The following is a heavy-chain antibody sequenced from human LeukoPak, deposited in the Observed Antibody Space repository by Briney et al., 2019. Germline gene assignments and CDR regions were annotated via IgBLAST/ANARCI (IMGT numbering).Heavy chain of an antibody. D-gene: IGHD3-10*02. V-gene: IGHV3-7*04. Sequence: GGSLRLSCAASGFTFSSYWMSWVRQAPGKGLEWVANIKQDGSEKYYVDSVKGRFTISRDNAKNSLFLQMNSLRVEETAVYYCARGEYYYVGGYWGQGTLVTVSS. CDR1: GFTFSSYW. CDR2: IKQDGSEK. J-gene: IGHJ4*02. CDR3: ARGEYYYVGGY.